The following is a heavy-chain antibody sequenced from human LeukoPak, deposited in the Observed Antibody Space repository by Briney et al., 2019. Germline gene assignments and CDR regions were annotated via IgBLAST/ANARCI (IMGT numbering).Heavy chain of an antibody. J-gene: IGHJ4*02. CDR1: GFTLTSDS. V-gene: IGHV3-48*04. CDR3: AKGTVGAKY. D-gene: IGHD1-26*01. Sequence: PGGSLRLSCAASGFTLTSDSMNWVRQAPGKELEWISYISSGATTTYYADSVKGRFTISRDNAGNSLYLQINSLRVDDTAVYYCAKGTVGAKYWGQGTLVIVSS. CDR2: ISSGATTT.